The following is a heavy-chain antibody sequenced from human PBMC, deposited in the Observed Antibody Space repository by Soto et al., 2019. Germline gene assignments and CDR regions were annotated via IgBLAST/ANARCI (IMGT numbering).Heavy chain of an antibody. J-gene: IGHJ4*02. V-gene: IGHV4-39*01. Sequence: QLQLHQSGPGLVKPSENLSLTCTVSGASISSSRSYWGWVRQPPGKGLEWIVSFYYTGGTYSTYYNPSRKSRVTISVDTSKSQFSLNLRSVTAADTAVYYCASPRQGNYDFLSGYYALDYWGQGTLVTVSS. CDR1: GASISSSRSY. CDR3: ASPRQGNYDFLSGYYALDY. D-gene: IGHD3-3*01. CDR2: FYYTGGT.